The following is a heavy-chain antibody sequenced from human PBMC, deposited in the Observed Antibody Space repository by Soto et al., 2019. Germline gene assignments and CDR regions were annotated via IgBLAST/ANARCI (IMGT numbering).Heavy chain of an antibody. D-gene: IGHD4-4*01. CDR1: GDSISSGDYY. V-gene: IGHV4-30-4*01. J-gene: IGHJ4*02. Sequence: SETLSLTCTVSGDSISSGDYYWTWIRQPPGRGLEWIGYIYYSGITYHNPPLKSRVTISVDTSKSQFSLRLNSVTAADTAVYYCARGGYSNYYSRNYYFDCWGQGTRVTVSS. CDR2: IYYSGIT. CDR3: ARGGYSNYYSRNYYFDC.